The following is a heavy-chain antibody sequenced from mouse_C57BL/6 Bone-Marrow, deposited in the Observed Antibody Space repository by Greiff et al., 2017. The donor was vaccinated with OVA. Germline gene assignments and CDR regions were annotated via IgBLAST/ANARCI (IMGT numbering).Heavy chain of an antibody. CDR2: ISSGGSYT. Sequence: EVRLVESGGDLVKPGGSLKLSCAASGFTFSSYGMSWVRQTPDKRLEWVATISSGGSYTYYPDSVKGRFNISRDNAKNTRYLQMGRLRSEDTAMYYCAGPSRGFAYWGQGTLVTVSA. CDR1: GFTFSSYG. V-gene: IGHV5-6*02. J-gene: IGHJ3*01. CDR3: AGPSRGFAY.